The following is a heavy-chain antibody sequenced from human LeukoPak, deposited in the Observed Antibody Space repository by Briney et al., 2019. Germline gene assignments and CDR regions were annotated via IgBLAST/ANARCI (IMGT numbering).Heavy chain of an antibody. Sequence: GASVKVSCKASGYIFTNHYIHWLRQAPGQGLEWMGIIRPTTGNTLFTQNFQGRVTVTRDVSTSTVYMELSSLTSEDTAVFYCASEPPESYYFDYWGQGTLVTVSS. CDR3: ASEPPESYYFDY. J-gene: IGHJ4*02. CDR1: GYIFTNHY. V-gene: IGHV1-46*01. D-gene: IGHD3/OR15-3a*01. CDR2: IRPTTGNT.